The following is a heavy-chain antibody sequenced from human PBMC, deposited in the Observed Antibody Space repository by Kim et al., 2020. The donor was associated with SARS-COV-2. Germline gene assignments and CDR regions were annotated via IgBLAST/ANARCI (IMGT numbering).Heavy chain of an antibody. J-gene: IGHJ6*02. Sequence: KGRFTHSRDNAKNSLYLQMNSLGDEDTAVYYCARQYYDILTGYSRYGVDVWGQGTTVTVSS. V-gene: IGHV3-48*02. CDR3: ARQYYDILTGYSRYGVDV. D-gene: IGHD3-9*01.